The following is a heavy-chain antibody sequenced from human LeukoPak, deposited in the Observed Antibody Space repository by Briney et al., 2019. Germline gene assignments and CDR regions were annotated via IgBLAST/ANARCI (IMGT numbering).Heavy chain of an antibody. J-gene: IGHJ3*02. CDR1: GFTFSSYS. D-gene: IGHD3-3*01. CDR3: ARSRLSGINDAFDI. CDR2: ISSSSSYI. V-gene: IGHV3-21*04. Sequence: PWGSLRLSCAASGFTFSSYSMNWVRQAPGKGLEWVSSISSSSSYIYYADSVRGRFTISRDNSKNTLYLQMNSLRAEDTAVYYCARSRLSGINDAFDIWGQGTMVTVSS.